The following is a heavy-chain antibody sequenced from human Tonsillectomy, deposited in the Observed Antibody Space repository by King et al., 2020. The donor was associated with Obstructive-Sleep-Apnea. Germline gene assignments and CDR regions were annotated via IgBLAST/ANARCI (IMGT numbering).Heavy chain of an antibody. D-gene: IGHD3-9*01. CDR2: IVVGSGNT. Sequence: QLVESGPEVKKPGTSVKVSCKASGFTFTNSAMQWVRQARGQRLEWIGWIVVGSGNTNYAQKFRERVTITRDMSTSTAYMELSSLRSEDTAVYYCAAGILTGYYYYYYYGMDVWGQGPTVTVSS. V-gene: IGHV1-58*02. CDR1: GFTFTNSA. CDR3: AAGILTGYYYYYYYGMDV. J-gene: IGHJ6*02.